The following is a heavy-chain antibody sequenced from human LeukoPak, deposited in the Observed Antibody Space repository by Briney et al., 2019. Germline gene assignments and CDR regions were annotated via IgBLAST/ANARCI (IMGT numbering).Heavy chain of an antibody. J-gene: IGHJ4*02. CDR2: ITSDSSAL. CDR3: ARESIFSSGLFDY. D-gene: IGHD6-19*01. CDR1: GFTFSGYC. V-gene: IGHV3-21*01. Sequence: GGSLRLSCAASGFTFSGYCMHWVRQAPGKGLEWVSSITSDSSALYYANSLRGRFTISRDNAKNSLYLQMNSLRAEDTAVYYCARESIFSSGLFDYWGQGNLVTVSS.